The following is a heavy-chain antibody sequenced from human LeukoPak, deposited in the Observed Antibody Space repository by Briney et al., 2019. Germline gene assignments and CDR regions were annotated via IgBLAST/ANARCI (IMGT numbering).Heavy chain of an antibody. Sequence: KPSETLSLTCTVSGGSIGSSSYYWGWIRQPPGKGLEWIGSIYYSGSTYYNPSLKSRVTISVDTSKNQFSLKLSPVTAADTAVYYCARHDDYGGNSRVDYYYGMDVWGQGTTVTVSS. CDR1: GGSIGSSSYY. CDR3: ARHDDYGGNSRVDYYYGMDV. CDR2: IYYSGST. J-gene: IGHJ6*02. D-gene: IGHD4-23*01. V-gene: IGHV4-39*01.